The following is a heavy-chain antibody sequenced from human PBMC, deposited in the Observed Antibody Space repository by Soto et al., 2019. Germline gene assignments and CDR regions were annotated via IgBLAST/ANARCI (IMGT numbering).Heavy chain of an antibody. V-gene: IGHV1-69*01. D-gene: IGHD2-15*01. CDR3: ARVGPSGGYCSGGSCYWFDP. J-gene: IGHJ5*02. CDR1: GGTFSSYA. CDR2: IIPIFGTA. Sequence: QVQLVQSGAEVKKPGSSVTVSCKASGGTFSSYAISWVRQAPGQGLEWMGGIIPIFGTANYAQKFQGRVTITADESTSTAYMELSSLRSEDTAVYYCARVGPSGGYCSGGSCYWFDPWGQGTLVTVSS.